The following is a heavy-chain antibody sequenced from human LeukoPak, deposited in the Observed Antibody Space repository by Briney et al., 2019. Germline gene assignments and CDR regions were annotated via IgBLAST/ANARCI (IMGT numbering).Heavy chain of an antibody. D-gene: IGHD3-22*01. CDR1: GDSISSSSYY. J-gene: IGHJ4*02. V-gene: IGHV4-39*01. CDR3: ARRRYYYDTSGYYYLYYFDY. Sequence: SETLSLTCTVSGDSISSSSYYWGWIRQPPGKGLEWIGNIYYSGSTDYNSSLKSRVTISVDTSKNQFPLKLSSVTAADTAVYYCARRRYYYDTSGYYYLYYFDYWGQGTLVTVSS. CDR2: IYYSGST.